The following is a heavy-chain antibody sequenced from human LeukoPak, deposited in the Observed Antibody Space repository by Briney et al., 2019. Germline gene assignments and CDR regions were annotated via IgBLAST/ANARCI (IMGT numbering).Heavy chain of an antibody. Sequence: GGPLRLSCAASGFTFSSYWMTWVRQAPGKGLEWVANIKQDGSDKYYVDSVKGRFTISRDTAKNSLYLQMNSLRAEDTAVYYCARVAAASGAFDIWGQGTMVTVSS. J-gene: IGHJ3*02. D-gene: IGHD6-13*01. CDR3: ARVAAASGAFDI. CDR2: IKQDGSDK. V-gene: IGHV3-7*01. CDR1: GFTFSSYW.